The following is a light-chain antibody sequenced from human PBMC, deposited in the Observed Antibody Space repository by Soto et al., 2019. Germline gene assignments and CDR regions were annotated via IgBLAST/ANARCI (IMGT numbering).Light chain of an antibody. CDR3: QQSYSNQRT. V-gene: IGKV1-39*01. Sequence: DIQMTQSPSSLSASVGDRVTITCRASQSISSYLNWYQQKPGKAPKLLIYAASSLQSGVPSRFRGSESGTVFTLTISSLQPKDFATNYCQQSYSNQRTFGKGTKVNIK. CDR2: AAS. CDR1: QSISSY. J-gene: IGKJ1*01.